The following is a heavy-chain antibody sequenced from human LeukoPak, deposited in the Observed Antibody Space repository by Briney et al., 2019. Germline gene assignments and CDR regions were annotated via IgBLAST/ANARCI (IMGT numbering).Heavy chain of an antibody. CDR1: SGSFSSSSYF. CDR2: INYSGTT. CDR3: ARLRGGVQLWGD. J-gene: IGHJ4*01. Sequence: SETLSLTCTVSSGSFSSSSYFCGWIRQSPGMGLEWIATINYSGTTYYNPSLKSRVATSVDTSRNQFSLKLTSVTAADTAGYYCARLRGGVQLWGDWGQGALVTVSS. V-gene: IGHV4-39*01. D-gene: IGHD3-10*01.